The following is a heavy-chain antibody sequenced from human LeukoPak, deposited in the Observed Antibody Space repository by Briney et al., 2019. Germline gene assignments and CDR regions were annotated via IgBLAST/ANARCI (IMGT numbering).Heavy chain of an antibody. V-gene: IGHV1-2*06. Sequence: GASVKVSCKASGYTFTGYYMHWVRQAPGQGLEWMGRINPNSGGTNYAQKFQGRVTLTRDTSISTAYMELSRLRSDDTAVYYCARELGIIMVRGTPPRYWGQGTLVTVSS. J-gene: IGHJ4*02. CDR1: GYTFTGYY. CDR2: INPNSGGT. D-gene: IGHD3-10*01. CDR3: ARELGIIMVRGTPPRY.